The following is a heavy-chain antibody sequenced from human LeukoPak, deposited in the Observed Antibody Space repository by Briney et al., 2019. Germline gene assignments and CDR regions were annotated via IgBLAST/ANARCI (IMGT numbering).Heavy chain of an antibody. CDR2: ISLDGSNK. Sequence: GGSLRLSCAASRFIFRTYSMNWVRQAPGKGLEWVALISLDGSNKDYAESVKGRFTISRDSSKNTLYLQMNSLRAEDTAVYYCAKDGEVSWFGPESYWGQGTLVAVSS. V-gene: IGHV3-30*18. CDR1: RFIFRTYS. CDR3: AKDGEVSWFGPESY. J-gene: IGHJ4*02. D-gene: IGHD3-10*01.